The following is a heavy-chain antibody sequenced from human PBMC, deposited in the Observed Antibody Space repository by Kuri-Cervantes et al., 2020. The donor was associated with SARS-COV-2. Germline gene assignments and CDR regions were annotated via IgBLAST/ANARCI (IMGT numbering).Heavy chain of an antibody. Sequence: ASVKVSCKASGGTFNNYAISWVRQAPGEGLEWMGVINPSGDRTTYAQKFQGRVTMTRDTSTSTVYMELSSLRSEDTAIYYCARDLGEQLEADYWAQGTPVTVSS. J-gene: IGHJ4*02. CDR1: GGTFNNYA. CDR2: INPSGDRT. CDR3: ARDLGEQLEADY. V-gene: IGHV1-46*02. D-gene: IGHD6-13*01.